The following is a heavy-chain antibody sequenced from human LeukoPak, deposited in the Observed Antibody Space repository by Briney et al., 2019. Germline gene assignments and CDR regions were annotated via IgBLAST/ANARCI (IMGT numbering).Heavy chain of an antibody. CDR3: ARGSRPGSSGSKRYFDY. CDR2: INHSGST. V-gene: IGHV4-34*01. J-gene: IGHJ4*02. CDR1: GGSFSGYY. D-gene: IGHD3-22*01. Sequence: SETLSLTCAVYGGSFSGYYWSWIRQPPGKGLEWIGEINHSGSTNYNPSLKSRVTISVDTSKNQFSLKLSSVTAADTAVYYCARGSRPGSSGSKRYFDYWGQGTLVTVSS.